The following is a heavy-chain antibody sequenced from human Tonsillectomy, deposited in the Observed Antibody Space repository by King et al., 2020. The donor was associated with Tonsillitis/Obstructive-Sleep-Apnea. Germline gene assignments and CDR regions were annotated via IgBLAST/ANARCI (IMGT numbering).Heavy chain of an antibody. Sequence: QLVQSGGGVVQPGRSLRLSCAASGFTFSSYAMHWVRQAPGKGLEWVAVISYDGSNKYYADSVKGRFTISRDNSKNTLYLQTNSLRAEDTAVYYCARGVELGYCSSTSCYWGDYWGQGTLVTVSS. V-gene: IGHV3-30*04. D-gene: IGHD2-2*01. CDR1: GFTFSSYA. CDR2: ISYDGSNK. J-gene: IGHJ4*02. CDR3: ARGVELGYCSSTSCYWGDY.